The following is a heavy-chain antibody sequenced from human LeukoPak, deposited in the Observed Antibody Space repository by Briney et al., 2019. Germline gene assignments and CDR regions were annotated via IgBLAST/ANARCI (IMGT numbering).Heavy chain of an antibody. V-gene: IGHV1-8*01. J-gene: IGHJ5*02. CDR2: MNPNNDNI. CDR1: GYTFTSYD. Sequence: ASVKVSCKASGYTFTSYDINWVRQATGQGLEWMGWMNPNNDNIGYAQKFQGRVTMTRNTSISTAYMELSSLRSEDTAVYYCARHPEAAAGTFNWFDPWGQGTLVTVSS. D-gene: IGHD6-13*01. CDR3: ARHPEAAAGTFNWFDP.